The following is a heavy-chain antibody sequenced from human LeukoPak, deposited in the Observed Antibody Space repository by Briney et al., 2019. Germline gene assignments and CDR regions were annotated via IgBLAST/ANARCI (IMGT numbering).Heavy chain of an antibody. V-gene: IGHV3-74*01. CDR3: AKGQELDDGVFDS. J-gene: IGHJ4*02. CDR2: INSDGSST. Sequence: TGGSLRLSCAASGFTFSSYWMHWVRQAPGKGLVWVSRINSDGSSTSYADSVKGRCAISRDNSKNALFLQMNSLRVEDTAIYYCAKGQELDDGVFDSWGQGTLVTVSS. D-gene: IGHD1-1*01. CDR1: GFTFSSYW.